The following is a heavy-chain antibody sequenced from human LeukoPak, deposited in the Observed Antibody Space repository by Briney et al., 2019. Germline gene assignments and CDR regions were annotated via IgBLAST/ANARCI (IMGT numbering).Heavy chain of an antibody. CDR2: INHSGSA. CDR3: ARGQGTVTTH. Sequence: PETLSLTCTVSGGSFSGYYCTWIRQPPGKGLEWIGEINHSGSANYNPSLKSRVTISLDTSKNQFSLKLSSVTAADTAVYYCARGQGTVTTHWGQGTLVTVSS. D-gene: IGHD4-17*01. V-gene: IGHV4-34*01. CDR1: GGSFSGYY. J-gene: IGHJ4*02.